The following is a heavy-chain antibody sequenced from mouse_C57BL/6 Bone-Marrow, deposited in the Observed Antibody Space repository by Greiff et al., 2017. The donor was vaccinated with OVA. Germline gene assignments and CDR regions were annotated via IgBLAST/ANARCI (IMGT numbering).Heavy chain of an antibody. CDR2: IYPGNSDT. D-gene: IGHD1-1*01. CDR3: LYYGSSSWFAY. Sequence: VHVKQSGTVLARPGASVKMSCKTSGYTFTSYWMHWVKQRPGQGLEWIGAIYPGNSDTSYNQKFKGKAKLTAVTSASTAYMELSSLTNEDSAVYYCLYYGSSSWFAYWGQGTLVTVSA. CDR1: GYTFTSYW. J-gene: IGHJ3*01. V-gene: IGHV1-5*01.